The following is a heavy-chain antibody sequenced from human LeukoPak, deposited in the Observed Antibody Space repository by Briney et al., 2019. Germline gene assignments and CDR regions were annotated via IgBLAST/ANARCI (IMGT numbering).Heavy chain of an antibody. CDR3: ARAPSEIGGYYPEYFRH. J-gene: IGHJ1*01. CDR1: GFTFIIDW. V-gene: IGHV3-74*01. Sequence: GGSLRLSCAASGFTFIIDWIHWVRQAPGKGLVRVSRIKSDGSTNYADSVKGRFTISRDNAKNTVSLQMNSLRAEDTGVYYCARAPSEIGGYYPEYFRHWGQGTLVTVSS. CDR2: IKSDGST. D-gene: IGHD3-22*01.